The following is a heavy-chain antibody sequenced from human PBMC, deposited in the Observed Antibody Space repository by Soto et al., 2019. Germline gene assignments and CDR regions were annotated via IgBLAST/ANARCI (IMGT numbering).Heavy chain of an antibody. CDR2: IYYSGST. V-gene: IGHV4-39*01. Sequence: SETLSLTCTVSGGSISSSSYYWGWIRQPPGKGLEWIGSIYYSGSTYYNPSLKSRVTISVDTSKNQFSLKLSSVTAADTAVYYCARQPREYSGYVHFDYWGQGTLVTVSS. J-gene: IGHJ4*02. CDR1: GGSISSSSYY. CDR3: ARQPREYSGYVHFDY. D-gene: IGHD5-12*01.